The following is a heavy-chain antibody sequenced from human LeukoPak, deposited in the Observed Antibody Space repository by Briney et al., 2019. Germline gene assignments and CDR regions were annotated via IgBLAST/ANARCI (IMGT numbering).Heavy chain of an antibody. D-gene: IGHD2-8*01. Sequence: TGGSLRLSCAASGFTFNSDWMHWVRQAPGKGLVWVSRINSDGSGTSDADFVKGRFTISRDNSKNTLYLQMNSLRAEDTAMYYCARDRLTNDAFDIWGQGTMVTVSS. CDR2: INSDGSGT. V-gene: IGHV3-74*01. CDR3: ARDRLTNDAFDI. CDR1: GFTFNSDW. J-gene: IGHJ3*02.